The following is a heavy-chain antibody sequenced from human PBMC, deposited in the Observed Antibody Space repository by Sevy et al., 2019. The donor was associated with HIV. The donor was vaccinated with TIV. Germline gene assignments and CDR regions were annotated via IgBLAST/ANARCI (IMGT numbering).Heavy chain of an antibody. CDR3: ARDRPIFCSSTSCYRADY. D-gene: IGHD2-2*01. CDR2: IKQDGSEK. V-gene: IGHV3-7*01. Sequence: GGSLRLSCAASGFTFSNYWMSWVRQAPGKGLEWVANIKQDGSEKYYVDSVKGRFTISRDNAKNSLYLQMNSLRAEDTAVYYCARDRPIFCSSTSCYRADYWGQGTLVTVSS. CDR1: GFTFSNYW. J-gene: IGHJ4*02.